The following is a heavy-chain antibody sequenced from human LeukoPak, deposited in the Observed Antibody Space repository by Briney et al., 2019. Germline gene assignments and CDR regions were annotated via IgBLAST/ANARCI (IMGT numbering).Heavy chain of an antibody. CDR2: IYHNGRT. Sequence: SETLSLTCTVSVTSFSNDYWSWVGKAPGKGLEWIGYIYHNGRTSYSPSLKSRITMSIDTSQKKFSLNVIAVTAADTAVYYCARASEGIGYFDTWGRGSLVTVSS. CDR1: VTSFSNDY. V-gene: IGHV4-59*01. CDR3: ARASEGIGYFDT. J-gene: IGHJ4*02. D-gene: IGHD3-3*01.